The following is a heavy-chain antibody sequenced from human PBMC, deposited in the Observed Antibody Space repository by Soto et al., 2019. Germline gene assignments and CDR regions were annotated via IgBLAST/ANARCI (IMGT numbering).Heavy chain of an antibody. CDR2: INPNSGGT. CDR3: ARVPQVSYAFAI. CDR1: GYTFTGYY. J-gene: IGHJ3*02. V-gene: IGHV1-2*04. Sequence: ASVKVSCKASGYTFTGYYMHSVRQAPGQGSVGMGWINPNSGGTIYAQKLQGCVTMTRDTSISTAYMELSRLRSDDTAVYYCARVPQVSYAFAIWGEGAIVTVSS. D-gene: IGHD6-6*01.